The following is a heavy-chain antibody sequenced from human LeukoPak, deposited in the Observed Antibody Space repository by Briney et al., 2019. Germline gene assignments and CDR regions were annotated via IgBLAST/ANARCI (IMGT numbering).Heavy chain of an antibody. D-gene: IGHD3-10*01. CDR1: GGSISSYY. CDR2: IYTSGST. CDR3: ASRTGSGSYYFDY. Sequence: PSETLSLTCTVFGGSISSYYWSWIRQPAGKGLEWIGRIYTSGSTNYNPSLKSRVTMSVDTSKNQFSLKLTSVTAADTAVYYCASRTGSGSYYFDYWGQGTLVTVSS. V-gene: IGHV4-4*07. J-gene: IGHJ4*02.